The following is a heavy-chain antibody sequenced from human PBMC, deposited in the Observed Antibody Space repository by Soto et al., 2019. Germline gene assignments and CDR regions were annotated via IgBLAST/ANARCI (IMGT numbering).Heavy chain of an antibody. J-gene: IGHJ2*01. CDR1: GGSISSGGYS. CDR2: IYHSGIT. Sequence: QLQLQESGSGLVKPSQTLSLTCAVSGGSISSGGYSWSWIRPPPGKGLECIGYIYHSGITYYNPSLKSRVTISVDRSKNQFSLKLSSVTAADTAVYYCARDQVYGWYFDLWGRGTLVTVSS. D-gene: IGHD2-8*01. CDR3: ARDQVYGWYFDL. V-gene: IGHV4-30-2*01.